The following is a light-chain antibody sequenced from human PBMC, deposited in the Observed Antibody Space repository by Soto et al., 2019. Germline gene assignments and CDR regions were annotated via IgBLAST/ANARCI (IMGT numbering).Light chain of an antibody. CDR1: SSNIGSNS. Sequence: QSVLTQPPSASGTPGQRVPVSCSGSSSNIGSNSVNWYQQPPGTAPKLLIYTNYQRPSGVPGRFSGSKSGTSASLAISGLQSEDEADYYCAVWDDNLNAYVFGTGTKVTVL. CDR3: AVWDDNLNAYV. CDR2: TNY. V-gene: IGLV1-44*01. J-gene: IGLJ1*01.